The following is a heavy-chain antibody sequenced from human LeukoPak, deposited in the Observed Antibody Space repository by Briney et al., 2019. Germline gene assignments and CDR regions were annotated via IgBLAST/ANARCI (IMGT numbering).Heavy chain of an antibody. D-gene: IGHD2-21*02. CDR1: GFTFSSHW. V-gene: IGHV3-74*01. CDR2: LNDDGTYV. J-gene: IGHJ4*02. Sequence: PGGSLRLSCVVSGFTFSSHWMHGLRESPGKGLVWLSRLNDDGTYVDYADSVRGRFTISRDNAKNMLHLQMNSQRVEDTAVYYCVRGSSDWAGTDYWGQGTLVTVSS. CDR3: VRGSSDWAGTDY.